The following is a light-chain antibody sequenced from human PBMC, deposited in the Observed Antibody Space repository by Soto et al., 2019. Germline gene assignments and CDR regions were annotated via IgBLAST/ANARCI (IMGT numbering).Light chain of an antibody. J-gene: IGLJ2*01. CDR1: SSDIGGHND. CDR2: GVS. V-gene: IGLV2-14*01. Sequence: QSALTQPASVSGSPGQSITISCTGTSSDIGGHNDVSWYQQHPGKAPKLLIYGVSNRPSGVSNRFSGSKSGNTASLTISGLQAEDEADYYCSSYTTNITPVVFGGGTKLTVL. CDR3: SSYTTNITPVV.